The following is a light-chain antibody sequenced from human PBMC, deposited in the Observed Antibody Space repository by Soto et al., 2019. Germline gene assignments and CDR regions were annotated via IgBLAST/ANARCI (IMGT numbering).Light chain of an antibody. CDR3: QQYGSSPPRT. CDR2: GAS. Sequence: EIVLTQSPGILSLSPGQRVTLYCRASQSVSNDFLAWYQQKPGQAPRLLIYGASTRATDVPDRFSGSGSGADFTLTISRLEPEDFAVYYCQQYGSSPPRTFGQGTKVEMK. J-gene: IGKJ1*01. CDR1: QSVSNDF. V-gene: IGKV3-20*01.